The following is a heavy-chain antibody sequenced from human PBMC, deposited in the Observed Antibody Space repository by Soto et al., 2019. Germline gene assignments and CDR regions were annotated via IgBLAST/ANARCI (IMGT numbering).Heavy chain of an antibody. Sequence: EVHLVESGGGLVKPGGSLRLSCAVSGFTFSSCTMNWVRQAPGKGLEWVSSISPSTSHIYYADSVKGRFNISRDNAKNPMFLLTTSLRAVDTAVCYGSGCSGGGRHESCGGAVGGEGTAVTV. CDR3: SGCSGGGRHESCGGAV. V-gene: IGHV3-21*06. CDR1: GFTFSSCT. CDR2: ISPSTSHI. D-gene: IGHD2-15*01. J-gene: IGHJ6*02.